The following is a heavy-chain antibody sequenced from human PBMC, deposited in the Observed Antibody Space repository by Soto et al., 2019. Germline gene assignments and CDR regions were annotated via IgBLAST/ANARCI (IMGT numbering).Heavy chain of an antibody. J-gene: IGHJ4*02. V-gene: IGHV1-2*02. D-gene: IGHD5-12*01. CDR2: INPYNCDT. Sequence: QVQLVQSGAEVQRPGASVKVSCKASGYTLSAIYMHWLRQAPGQGLEWMGYINPYNCDTQYAETFLGRVTMTSDTSISTVYLELNRLTSDETAIYFCASDKAYVGYDYWGQGTRVTVSS. CDR3: ASDKAYVGYDY. CDR1: GYTLSAIY.